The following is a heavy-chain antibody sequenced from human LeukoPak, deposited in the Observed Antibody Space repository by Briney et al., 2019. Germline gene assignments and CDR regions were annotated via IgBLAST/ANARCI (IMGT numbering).Heavy chain of an antibody. CDR1: GVSISSYY. D-gene: IGHD3-10*01. Sequence: SETLSLTCTVSGVSISSYYWSWIRQPAGKGLEWIGRIYTSGSTNYNPSLKSRVTMSVDTSKNQFSLKLTSVTAADTAVYYCARGDIIRVDFDWFDPWGHRTPGSVSS. CDR2: IYTSGST. V-gene: IGHV4-4*07. J-gene: IGHJ5*02. CDR3: ARGDIIRVDFDWFDP.